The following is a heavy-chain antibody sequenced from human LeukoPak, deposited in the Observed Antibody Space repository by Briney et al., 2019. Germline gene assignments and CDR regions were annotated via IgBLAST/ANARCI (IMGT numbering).Heavy chain of an antibody. CDR1: GYSFTSYW. CDR3: ARFFGRAMITFGGVIS. J-gene: IGHJ5*02. D-gene: IGHD3-16*02. V-gene: IGHV5-51*01. CDR2: IYPGDSDT. Sequence: GESLKISCKGSGYSFTSYWIGWVRQMPGKGLERMGIIYPGDSDTRYSPSFQGQVTISADKSISTAYLQWSSLKASDTAMYYCARFFGRAMITFGGVISWGQGTLVTVSS.